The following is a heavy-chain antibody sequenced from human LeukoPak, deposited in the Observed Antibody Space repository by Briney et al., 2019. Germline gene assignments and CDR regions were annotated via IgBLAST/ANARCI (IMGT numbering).Heavy chain of an antibody. CDR3: AKTPSLASTYYDFWSGYNYYYMDV. CDR1: GFTFSTYA. V-gene: IGHV3-23*01. CDR2: ISGSGSST. Sequence: PGGSLRLSCTASGFTFSTYAISWVRQPPGKGLEWVTAISGSGSSTYYAASVKGLFTISRDNSQSTLYLQINSLRAEDTAVYYCAKTPSLASTYYDFWSGYNYYYMDVWGKGNTVTVSS. D-gene: IGHD3-3*01. J-gene: IGHJ6*03.